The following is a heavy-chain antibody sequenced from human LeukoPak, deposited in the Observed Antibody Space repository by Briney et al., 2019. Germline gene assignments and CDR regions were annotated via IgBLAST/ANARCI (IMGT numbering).Heavy chain of an antibody. J-gene: IGHJ4*02. CDR2: IIPIFGTA. V-gene: IGHV1-69*13. CDR1: GGTFSSYA. D-gene: IGHD3-10*01. CDR3: ARDLYYYGSGSSYAPSYYFDY. Sequence: SVKVSCKASGGTFSSYAISWVRQAPGQGLEWMGGIIPIFGTANYAQKFQGRVTITADESTSTAYMELSSLRSEDTAVYYCARDLYYYGSGSSYAPSYYFDYWGQGTLVTVSS.